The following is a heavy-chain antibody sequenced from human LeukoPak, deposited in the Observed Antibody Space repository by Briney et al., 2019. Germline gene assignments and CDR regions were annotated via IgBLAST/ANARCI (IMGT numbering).Heavy chain of an antibody. D-gene: IGHD2-15*01. V-gene: IGHV3-30*02. CDR2: IRYDGSNK. CDR3: ARDGRYCSGGSCYSGIDY. Sequence: GGSLRLSCAASGFTFSSYGMHWVRQAPGKGLEWVAFIRYDGSNKYYADSVKGRFTISRDNSKNTLYLQMNSLRAEDTAVYYCARDGRYCSGGSCYSGIDYWGQGTLVTVSS. CDR1: GFTFSSYG. J-gene: IGHJ4*02.